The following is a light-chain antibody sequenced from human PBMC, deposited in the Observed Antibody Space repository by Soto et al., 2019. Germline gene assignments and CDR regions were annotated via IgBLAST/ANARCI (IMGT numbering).Light chain of an antibody. CDR3: QQRSNWPPWT. CDR2: GAS. V-gene: IGKV3D-20*02. CDR1: QSVSSSY. Sequence: ETVLTQSPGTLSLSPGERATLSCRASQSVSSSYLAWCQQKPGQAPRLLIYGASSRAAGIPDRFSGSGSGTDFTLTISSLEPEDFAVYYCQQRSNWPPWTFGQGTKVDIK. J-gene: IGKJ1*01.